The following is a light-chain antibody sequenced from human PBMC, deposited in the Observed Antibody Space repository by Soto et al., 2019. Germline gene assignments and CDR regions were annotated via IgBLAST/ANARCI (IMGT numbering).Light chain of an antibody. Sequence: DIVMTQSPDSLAVSLGERATINCKSSQSVLYSSNNKNYLAWYQQKPGQPPKLLIYWASTRESGVPDRFSGSGSGTDFTLTISSLQPEDFATYCCQQSYSTPTFGQGTKLEIK. V-gene: IGKV4-1*01. CDR2: WAS. CDR1: QSVLYSSNNKNY. J-gene: IGKJ2*01. CDR3: QQSYSTPT.